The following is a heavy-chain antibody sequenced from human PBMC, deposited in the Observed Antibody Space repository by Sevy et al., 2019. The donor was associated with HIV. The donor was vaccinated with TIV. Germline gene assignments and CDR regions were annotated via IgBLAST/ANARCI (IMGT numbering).Heavy chain of an antibody. D-gene: IGHD3-22*01. CDR2: INHSGRT. CDR1: GGSFSNDD. Sequence: SETLSLTCAVYGGSFSNDDWSWIRQPPGKGLEWIGEINHSGRTNYNPSLKSRVTISIDTSKNQFSLKLTSVTAADTAVYYCAGWRGTRVTMMVVVTTGYFLNWGQGALVTVSS. J-gene: IGHJ4*02. CDR3: AGWRGTRVTMMVVVTTGYFLN. V-gene: IGHV4-34*01.